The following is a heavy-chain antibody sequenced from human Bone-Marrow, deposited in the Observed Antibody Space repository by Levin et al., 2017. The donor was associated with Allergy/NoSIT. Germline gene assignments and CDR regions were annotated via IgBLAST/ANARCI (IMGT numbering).Heavy chain of an antibody. CDR1: GYRFTKYE. J-gene: IGHJ5*02. CDR2: MNPNSGNT. V-gene: IGHV1-8*01. D-gene: IGHD3-3*01. Sequence: ASVKVSCKASGYRFTKYEIHWVRQATGQGLEWMGWMNPNSGNTDYAQKFQGRVTLTRNTSITTAYMELSSLTSEDTALYYCARGIRFVEWSSIPNWVDPWGQGTLVTVSS. CDR3: ARGIRFVEWSSIPNWVDP.